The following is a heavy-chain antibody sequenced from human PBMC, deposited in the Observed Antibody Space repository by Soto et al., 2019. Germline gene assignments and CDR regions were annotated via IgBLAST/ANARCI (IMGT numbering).Heavy chain of an antibody. J-gene: IGHJ4*02. V-gene: IGHV4-30-4*01. D-gene: IGHD5-12*01. CDR2: IYYSGST. CDR3: ARHTDIVSSTVYN. CDR1: GGSISSGDYY. Sequence: SETLSLTCTVSGGSISSGDYYWSWIRQPPGKGLEWIGYIYYSGSTYYNPSLKSRVTISVDTSKNKFSLKLSSVTAAETAEYYCARHTDIVSSTVYNWGQGILVTVSS.